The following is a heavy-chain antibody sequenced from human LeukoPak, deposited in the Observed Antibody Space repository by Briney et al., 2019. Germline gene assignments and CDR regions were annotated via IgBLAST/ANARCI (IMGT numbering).Heavy chain of an antibody. V-gene: IGHV3-9*01. CDR2: ISWNGGSI. J-gene: IGHJ4*02. D-gene: IGHD1-26*01. CDR1: GFTFDNSA. CDR3: AKGISSLPLRGPLDN. Sequence: GRSLRLSCVGTGFTFDNSAMHWVRQDSGKGLEWVSGISWNGGSIDYVDSVKGRFTISRDNAKNSLYLQMDDLRAEDTALYFCAKGISSLPLRGPLDNWGQGALVTVSS.